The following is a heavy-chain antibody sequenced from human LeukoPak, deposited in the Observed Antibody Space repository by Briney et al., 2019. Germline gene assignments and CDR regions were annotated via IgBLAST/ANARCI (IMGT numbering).Heavy chain of an antibody. D-gene: IGHD6-19*01. V-gene: IGHV3-7*01. CDR2: IKEDGSQK. J-gene: IGHJ5*02. CDR3: ARAGYSSGHR. Sequence: GGSLRLSCEASGFTFTNYWRNWVRQAPGKGLEWVAFIKEDGSQKYYVDSVKGRFTISRDNAKNSLYLQMNSLRAEDTAIYYCARAGYSSGHRWGQGTLVTVSS. CDR1: GFTFTNYW.